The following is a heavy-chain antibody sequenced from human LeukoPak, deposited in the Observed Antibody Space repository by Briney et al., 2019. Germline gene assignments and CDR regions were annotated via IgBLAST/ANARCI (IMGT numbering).Heavy chain of an antibody. J-gene: IGHJ6*03. CDR3: ARGHRGGGSYSYYYYYMDV. CDR1: GGSISSYY. D-gene: IGHD1-26*01. Sequence: SETLSLTCTVSGGSISSYYWSWIRQPPGKGLEWIGYIYYSGSTNYNPSLKSRVTISVDTSKNQLSLKLSSVTAADTAVYYCARGHRGGGSYSYYYYYMDVWGKGTTVTVSS. CDR2: IYYSGST. V-gene: IGHV4-59*01.